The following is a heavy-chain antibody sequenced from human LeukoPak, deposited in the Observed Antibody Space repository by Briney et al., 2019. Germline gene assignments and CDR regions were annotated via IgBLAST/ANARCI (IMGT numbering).Heavy chain of an antibody. Sequence: ASVKVSCKASGYTFTGYYMHWVRQAPGQGLEWMGWMNPNSGNTGYAQKFQGRVTMTRNTSISTAYMELSSLRSEDTAVYYCARGGYYEMYYYYYGMDVWGQGTTVTVSS. V-gene: IGHV1-8*02. J-gene: IGHJ6*02. CDR3: ARGGYYEMYYYYYGMDV. D-gene: IGHD3-3*01. CDR1: GYTFTGYY. CDR2: MNPNSGNT.